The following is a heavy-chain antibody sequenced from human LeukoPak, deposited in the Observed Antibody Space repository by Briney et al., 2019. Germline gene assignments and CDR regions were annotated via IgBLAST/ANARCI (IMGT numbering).Heavy chain of an antibody. CDR3: ARVPFYSSGSQAFDI. CDR2: ISSSSSYI. D-gene: IGHD3-10*01. CDR1: GFTFSSYS. J-gene: IGHJ3*02. V-gene: IGHV3-21*01. Sequence: GGSLRLSCAASGFTFSSYSMNWVRQAPGKGLEWVSSISSSSSYIYYADSVKGRFTISRDNAKNSLYLQMNSLRAEDTAVYYCARVPFYSSGSQAFDIWGQGTMVTVSS.